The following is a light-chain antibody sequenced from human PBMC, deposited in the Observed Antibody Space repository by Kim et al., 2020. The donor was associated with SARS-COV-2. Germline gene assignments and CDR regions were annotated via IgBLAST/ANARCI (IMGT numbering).Light chain of an antibody. V-gene: IGKV3-20*01. CDR3: QRYYTSPII. Sequence: PVGKGTLSSCASHSITSNYLAWYQQKPGQPPKLLIYAASSLASGVPYRFTGSGSGTDFTLTIRRLAPEDFAVYFCQRYYTSPIIFGPGTRLEIK. CDR2: AAS. J-gene: IGKJ5*01. CDR1: HSITSNY.